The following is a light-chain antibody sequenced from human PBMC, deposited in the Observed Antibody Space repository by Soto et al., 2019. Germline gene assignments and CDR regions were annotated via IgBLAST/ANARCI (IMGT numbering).Light chain of an antibody. J-gene: IGKJ1*01. Sequence: DIQMTQFPSTLSASVGDRVTIPCRASQDIDISLAWFQQRPGEAPKLLIFAASGLESGVPSTFSGSGSGTEFTLTISSVQPDDFATYFCQHYDTFSWTFGQGTKVDIK. CDR1: QDIDIS. CDR3: QHYDTFSWT. CDR2: AAS. V-gene: IGKV1-5*01.